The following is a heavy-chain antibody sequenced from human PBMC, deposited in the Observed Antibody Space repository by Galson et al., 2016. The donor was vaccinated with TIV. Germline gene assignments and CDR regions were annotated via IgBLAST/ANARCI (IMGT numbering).Heavy chain of an antibody. CDR2: TFYRSKWYN. Sequence: CAISGDSVSSNRAAWNWLRQSPSRGLEWLGRTFYRSKWYNDYAPSVKSRITINPDTSKNQFSLQLNSVTPEDTAVYYCARATPSVFGIIMTLDSWGQGTLVTVSS. V-gene: IGHV6-1*01. J-gene: IGHJ4*02. CDR1: GDSVSSNRAA. CDR3: ARATPSVFGIIMTLDS. D-gene: IGHD3-16*01.